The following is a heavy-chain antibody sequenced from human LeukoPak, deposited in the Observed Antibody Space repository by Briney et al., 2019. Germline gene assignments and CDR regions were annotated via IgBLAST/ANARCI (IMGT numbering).Heavy chain of an antibody. CDR1: RGSLSSNTYY. CDR3: VRYSVGTMFDS. Sequence: PSETLSLTCTVSRGSLSSNTYYWGWIRHPPGKGLEWIGSINYSGRTNYRPSLKSRITMSVYTSKNQFSLKLSSVTAAETAVYCCVRYSVGTMFDSWGQGTLVTVSS. CDR2: INYSGRT. J-gene: IGHJ4*02. D-gene: IGHD1-7*01. V-gene: IGHV4-39*01.